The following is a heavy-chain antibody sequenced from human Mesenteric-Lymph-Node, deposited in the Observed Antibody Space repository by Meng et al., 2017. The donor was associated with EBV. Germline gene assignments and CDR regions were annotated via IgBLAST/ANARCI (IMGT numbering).Heavy chain of an antibody. CDR3: ARDCAGGNCRAEFQH. V-gene: IGHV7-4-1*02. Sequence: QVQVVQSGSELKKPGASVKISCKASGYTFTTYAMNWVRQAPGQGLEWMGWINTKTGDPTYAQRFTGRFVFSVDTSDSTAYLQISGLKAEDTAVYYCARDCAGGNCRAEFQHWGQGTLVTVSS. J-gene: IGHJ1*01. CDR2: INTKTGDP. CDR1: GYTFTTYA. D-gene: IGHD2-15*01.